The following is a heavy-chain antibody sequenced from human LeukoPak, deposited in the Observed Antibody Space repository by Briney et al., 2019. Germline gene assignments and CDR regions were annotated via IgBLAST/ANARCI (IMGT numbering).Heavy chain of an antibody. V-gene: IGHV3-48*01. D-gene: IGHD3-3*01. Sequence: GGSLRLSCAASGFTFSSYSMNWVRQAPGKGLEWVSYISSSSTIYYADSVKGRFTISRDNAKNSLYLQMDSLRAEDSAVYYCARVRSGTWNGYEYWGQGTLVTVSS. CDR3: ARVRSGTWNGYEY. CDR2: ISSSSTI. CDR1: GFTFSSYS. J-gene: IGHJ4*02.